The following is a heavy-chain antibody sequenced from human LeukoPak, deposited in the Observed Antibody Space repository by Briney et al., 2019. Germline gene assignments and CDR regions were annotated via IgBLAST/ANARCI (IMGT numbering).Heavy chain of an antibody. V-gene: IGHV4-34*01. CDR2: INHSGST. Sequence: SETLSLTCAVYGGSFSGYYWSWIRQPPGKGLEWIGEINHSGSTNYNPSLKSRVTMSVDTSKNQFSLKLSSVTAADTAVYYCARGRIYCSGGSCRSRALDVWGQGTTVTVSS. CDR3: ARGRIYCSGGSCRSRALDV. CDR1: GGSFSGYY. J-gene: IGHJ6*02. D-gene: IGHD2-15*01.